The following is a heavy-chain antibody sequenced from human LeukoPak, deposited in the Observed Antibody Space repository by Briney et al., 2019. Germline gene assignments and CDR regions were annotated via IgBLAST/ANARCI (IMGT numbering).Heavy chain of an antibody. CDR3: ARDGSYGDYRQYYYYYYMDV. D-gene: IGHD4-17*01. CDR1: GFTFSGYA. Sequence: GRSLRLSCAASGFTFSGYAMHWVRQAPGKGLEWVAVISYDGSNKYYADSVKGRFTISRDNSKNTLYLQMNSLRVEDTAVYYCARDGSYGDYRQYYYYYYMDVWGKGTTVTVSS. J-gene: IGHJ6*03. V-gene: IGHV3-30-3*01. CDR2: ISYDGSNK.